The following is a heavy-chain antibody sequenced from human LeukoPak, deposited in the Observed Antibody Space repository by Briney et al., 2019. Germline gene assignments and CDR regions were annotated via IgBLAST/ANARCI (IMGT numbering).Heavy chain of an antibody. CDR2: ISYDGSNK. CDR3: AKDHQRNYYDSSGARYPGY. Sequence: GGSLRLSCAASGFTFSSYGMHWVRQAPGKGLEWVAVISYDGSNKYYADSVKGRFTISRDNSKNTLYLQMNSLRAEDTAVYYCAKDHQRNYYDSSGARYPGYWGQGTLVTVSS. CDR1: GFTFSSYG. J-gene: IGHJ4*02. V-gene: IGHV3-30*18. D-gene: IGHD3-22*01.